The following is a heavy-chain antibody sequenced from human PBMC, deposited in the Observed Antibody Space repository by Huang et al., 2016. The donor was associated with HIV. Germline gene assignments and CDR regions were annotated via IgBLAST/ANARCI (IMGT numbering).Heavy chain of an antibody. CDR2: GSNDGKEK. J-gene: IGHJ6*03. Sequence: QGQLVESGGGVVQPGRSLRLYCAASGFSFTRCDMQWVCQVRVKGLEWVSFGSNDGKEKYYADSVKCRFTISRDNFKNSLYLQMNSLRTGDTAVYFCLPAGHVSHYYYMDVWGKGTTVIVSS. CDR3: LPAGHVSHYYYMDV. CDR1: GFSFTRCD. V-gene: IGHV3-30*03.